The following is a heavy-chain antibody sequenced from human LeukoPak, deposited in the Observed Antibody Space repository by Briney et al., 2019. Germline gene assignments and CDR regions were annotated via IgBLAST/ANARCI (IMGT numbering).Heavy chain of an antibody. CDR3: AGSTANWFDP. CDR2: ISSSSGTI. Sequence: GGSLRLSCAVSGFTFSSYSMNWVRQAPGKGLEWVSYISSSSGTIYYADSVKGRFTISRDNAKNSLYLQMNSLRVEDTAVYYCAGSTANWFDPWGQGTLVTVSA. J-gene: IGHJ5*02. D-gene: IGHD4-17*01. V-gene: IGHV3-48*01. CDR1: GFTFSSYS.